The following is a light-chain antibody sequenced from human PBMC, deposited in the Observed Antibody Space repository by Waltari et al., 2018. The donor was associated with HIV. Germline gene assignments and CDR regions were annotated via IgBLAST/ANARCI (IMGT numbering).Light chain of an antibody. CDR3: QQSHSTPWT. V-gene: IGKV4-1*01. Sequence: DIVMTQSPDSLAVSLGERATINCKSSQSVLYSSNSKNSLAWYQQKPGQPPKLLIYWASTRESGVPDRFSGSGSRTDFTLTISSLQAEDVAVYYCQQSHSTPWTFGQGTKVEIK. CDR1: QSVLYSSNSKNS. J-gene: IGKJ1*01. CDR2: WAS.